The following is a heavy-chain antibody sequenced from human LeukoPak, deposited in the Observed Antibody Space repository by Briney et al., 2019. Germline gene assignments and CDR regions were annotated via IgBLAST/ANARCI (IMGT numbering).Heavy chain of an antibody. CDR1: GFIFDNYA. D-gene: IGHD5/OR15-5a*01. J-gene: IGHJ4*02. CDR2: ISGDGDST. V-gene: IGHV3-43*02. CDR3: TKDSSVYRFDY. Sequence: PGGSLRLSCAAPGFIFDNYAIHWVRQAPGKGLEWVSLISGDGDSTFYADSVKGRFTISRDNSKNSLDLQMNSLRTEDTAMYYCTKDSSVYRFDYWGQGTLVTVSS.